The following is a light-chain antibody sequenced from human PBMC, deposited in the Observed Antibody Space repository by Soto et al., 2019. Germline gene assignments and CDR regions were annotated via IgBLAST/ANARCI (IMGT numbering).Light chain of an antibody. CDR3: QQVNSYPHLN. CDR1: QGIGFY. V-gene: IGKV1-9*01. Sequence: IQLTQSPSSMSASVGDRVTISCRASQGIGFYLAWYQQKPGNAPKLLIYAASTLQSGVPSRFSGSGSGKNFTLTISSLQPEDFANYYCQQVNSYPHLNFGTGTKVNIX. CDR2: AAS. J-gene: IGKJ3*01.